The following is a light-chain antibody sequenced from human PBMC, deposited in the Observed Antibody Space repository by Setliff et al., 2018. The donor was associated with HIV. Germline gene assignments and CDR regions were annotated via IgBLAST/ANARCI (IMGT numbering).Light chain of an antibody. CDR2: DVS. J-gene: IGLJ1*01. CDR1: SSDVSTYNF. CDR3: SSYTSSTPLYV. Sequence: QSVLAQPASVSGSPGQSITISCTGTSSDVSTYNFVSWYQQHPGKAPKLMIYDVSYRPSGVSNRFSGSKSGNTASLTISGLQAEDEADYYCSSYTSSTPLYVFGNGTRSPS. V-gene: IGLV2-14*03.